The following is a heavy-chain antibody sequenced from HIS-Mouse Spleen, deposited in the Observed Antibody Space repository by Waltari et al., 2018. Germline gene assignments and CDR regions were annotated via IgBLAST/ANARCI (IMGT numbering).Heavy chain of an antibody. Sequence: QLQLQESGPGLVKPSETLSPTCTVPGGSISSRSYSWGWIRQPPGKGLEWIGSIYYSGSTYYNPSLKSRVTISVDTSKNQFSLKLSSVTAADTAVYYCAREIPYSSSWYDWYFDLWGRGTLVTVSS. CDR1: GGSISSRSYS. CDR2: IYYSGST. J-gene: IGHJ2*01. CDR3: AREIPYSSSWYDWYFDL. D-gene: IGHD6-13*01. V-gene: IGHV4-39*07.